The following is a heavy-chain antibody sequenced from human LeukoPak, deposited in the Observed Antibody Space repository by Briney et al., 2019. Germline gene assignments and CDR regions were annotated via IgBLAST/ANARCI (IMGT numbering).Heavy chain of an antibody. Sequence: LGESLKISCKGSGYSFTFYWIGWVRQMPGKGLEWMGIIYPGDSDTRYSPSFQGQVTISADKSTSTAYLQWNTLKASDTAMYYCARQDGSGIYYFDYWGQGTLVTDSS. CDR1: GYSFTFYW. CDR3: ARQDGSGIYYFDY. J-gene: IGHJ4*02. D-gene: IGHD3-10*01. CDR2: IYPGDSDT. V-gene: IGHV5-51*01.